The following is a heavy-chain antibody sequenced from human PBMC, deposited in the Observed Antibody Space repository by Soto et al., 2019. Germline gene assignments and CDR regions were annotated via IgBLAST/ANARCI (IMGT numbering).Heavy chain of an antibody. D-gene: IGHD6-19*01. V-gene: IGHV1-18*01. CDR3: SRFIMVGGWFDPNYYHGMDV. Sequence: ASVKVCCKTSGYTFSNYGINWVRQAPGQVLEWMGWISGYNGNTNYAQTVQGRVTMTTDTSTGTVYMELRSLKSDDTAIYYCSRFIMVGGWFDPNYYHGMDVWGQGTTVTV. CDR1: GYTFSNYG. CDR2: ISGYNGNT. J-gene: IGHJ6*02.